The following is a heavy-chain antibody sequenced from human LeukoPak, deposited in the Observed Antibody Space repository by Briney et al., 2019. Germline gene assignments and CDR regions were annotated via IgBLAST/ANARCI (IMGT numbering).Heavy chain of an antibody. CDR2: IYYSGST. Sequence: SETLSLTCTVSGGSITSYYWSWVRQPPGKGLEWIGYIYYSGSTNYNPSLKSRVTISVDTSKNQFSLKLTSVTAADTAVYYCARGGGMGHYYYYMDVWGKGTTVTISS. CDR1: GGSITSYY. J-gene: IGHJ6*03. D-gene: IGHD5-24*01. CDR3: ARGGGMGHYYYYMDV. V-gene: IGHV4-59*01.